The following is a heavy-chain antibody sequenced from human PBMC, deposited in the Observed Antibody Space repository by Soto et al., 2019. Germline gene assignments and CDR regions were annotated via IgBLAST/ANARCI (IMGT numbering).Heavy chain of an antibody. Sequence: QVQLQESGPGLVKPSQTLSLTCTVSGGSISSGGYYWSWIRQHPGKGLEWIGYIYYSGSTYYNPSLKSRVTISVDTSKNQFSLKLSSVTAADTAVYYCARVAMIVVRNWFDPWGQGTLVTVSS. CDR1: GGSISSGGYY. J-gene: IGHJ5*02. CDR2: IYYSGST. D-gene: IGHD3-22*01. V-gene: IGHV4-31*03. CDR3: ARVAMIVVRNWFDP.